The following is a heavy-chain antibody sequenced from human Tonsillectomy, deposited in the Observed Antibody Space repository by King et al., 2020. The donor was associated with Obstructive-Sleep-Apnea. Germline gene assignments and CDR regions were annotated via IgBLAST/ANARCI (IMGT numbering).Heavy chain of an antibody. CDR1: GYSFTSYW. D-gene: IGHD5-24*01. V-gene: IGHV5-51*01. CDR2: IYPGDSDT. Sequence: VQLVQSGAEVKKPGESLKISCKGSGYSFTSYWIGWVRQMPGKGLEWMGIIYPGDSDTRYSPSFQGQVTISADKSISTAYLQWSSLKASDTAMYYCAREVEMATPYPYYFDYWGQGTLVTVSS. J-gene: IGHJ4*02. CDR3: AREVEMATPYPYYFDY.